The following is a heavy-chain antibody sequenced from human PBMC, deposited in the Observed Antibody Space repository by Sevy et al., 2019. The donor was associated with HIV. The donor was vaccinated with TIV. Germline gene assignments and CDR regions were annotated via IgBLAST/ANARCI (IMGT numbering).Heavy chain of an antibody. CDR1: GFTFSSYA. Sequence: GGSLRLSCSASGFTFSSYAMHWVRQAPGKGLEYVSAISSNGGSTYYADSVKGRLTISRDNAKNTLYLQMSSLRAGDTAVYYCLKDSYGSGYRRDGNWFDPWGQGTLVTVSS. CDR3: LKDSYGSGYRRDGNWFDP. V-gene: IGHV3-64D*06. J-gene: IGHJ5*02. D-gene: IGHD3-10*01. CDR2: ISSNGGST.